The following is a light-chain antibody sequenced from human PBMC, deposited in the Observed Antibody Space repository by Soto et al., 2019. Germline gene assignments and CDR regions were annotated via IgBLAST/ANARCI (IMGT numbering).Light chain of an antibody. Sequence: EIVLTQSPATLSLSPGERATLSCGASQSVRTALAWYQQKPGQAPRLLIYDASTRATGVPARFSGSGSGTDFTLTISNLESEDFGVYYCQQRTDWPTITFGQGTRLDIK. V-gene: IGKV3-11*01. CDR1: QSVRTA. CDR3: QQRTDWPTIT. J-gene: IGKJ5*01. CDR2: DAS.